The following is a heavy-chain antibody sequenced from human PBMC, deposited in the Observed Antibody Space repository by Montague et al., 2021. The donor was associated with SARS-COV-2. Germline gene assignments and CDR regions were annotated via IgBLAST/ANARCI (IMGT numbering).Heavy chain of an antibody. CDR2: IYYSGST. CDR3: ARVGRQQLVRLSGMDV. CDR1: GASISRSSYY. V-gene: IGHV4-39*07. Sequence: SETLSLTCTVSGASISRSSYYWGWIRQPPGKGLEWIGSIYYSGSTYYNPSLKSRVTISVDTSKNQFSLKLSSVTAADTAVYYCARVGRQQLVRLSGMDVWGQGTTVTVSS. D-gene: IGHD6-13*01. J-gene: IGHJ6*02.